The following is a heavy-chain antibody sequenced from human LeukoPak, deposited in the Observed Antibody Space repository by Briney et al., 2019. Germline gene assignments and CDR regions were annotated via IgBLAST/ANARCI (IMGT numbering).Heavy chain of an antibody. D-gene: IGHD4-23*01. CDR2: IWYDGSNK. CDR3: AKDHYGGNSAPST. J-gene: IGHJ5*02. Sequence: PGRSLRLSCAASGFSVSSYGMHWVRQPPGKGLEWVALIWYDGSNKYYADSVKGRFTISRDNSKNTLYLEVNSLRAEDTAVYYCAKDHYGGNSAPSTWGQGTLVTVSS. CDR1: GFSVSSYG. V-gene: IGHV3-33*06.